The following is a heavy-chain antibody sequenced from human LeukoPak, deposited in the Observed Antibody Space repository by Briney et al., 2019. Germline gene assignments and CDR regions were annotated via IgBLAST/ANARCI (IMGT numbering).Heavy chain of an antibody. CDR2: IYHSGST. CDR1: GGSISSSNW. J-gene: IGHJ5*02. V-gene: IGHV4-4*02. CDR3: ARVRIVVVPAARVAAARGWFDP. D-gene: IGHD2-2*01. Sequence: PSETLSLTCAVSGGSISSSNWWSWVRQPPGKGLEWIGEIYHSGSTNYNPSLKSRVTISVDKSKNQFSLKLSSVTAADTAVYYCARVRIVVVPAARVAAARGWFDPWGQGTLVTVSS.